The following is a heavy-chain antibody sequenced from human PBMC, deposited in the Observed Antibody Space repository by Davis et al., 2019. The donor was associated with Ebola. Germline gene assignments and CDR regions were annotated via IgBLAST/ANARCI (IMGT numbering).Heavy chain of an antibody. Sequence: GESLKISCATSGFTFKNYWIHWVRQGPGKGLVWVSRINSDGSSLMYADPVKGRFTISRDNAKNSLYLQMNSLRADDTAIYYCTRASNKFYMDVWGKGTTVTV. J-gene: IGHJ6*03. D-gene: IGHD2/OR15-2a*01. V-gene: IGHV3-74*03. CDR2: INSDGSSL. CDR3: TRASNKFYMDV. CDR1: GFTFKNYW.